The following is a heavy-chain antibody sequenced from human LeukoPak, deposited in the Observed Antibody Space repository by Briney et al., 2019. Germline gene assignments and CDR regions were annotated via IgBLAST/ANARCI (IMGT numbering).Heavy chain of an antibody. CDR3: ARDSGSGSYLPAAFDI. CDR2: ISYDGGNK. J-gene: IGHJ3*02. D-gene: IGHD1-26*01. V-gene: IGHV3-30*04. CDR1: GFTFSSYA. Sequence: GGSLRLSCAASGFTFSSYAMHWVRQAPGKGLEWVAVISYDGGNKYYADSVKGRFTISRDNSKNTLYLQMNSLRAEDTAVYYCARDSGSGSYLPAAFDIWGQGTMVTVSS.